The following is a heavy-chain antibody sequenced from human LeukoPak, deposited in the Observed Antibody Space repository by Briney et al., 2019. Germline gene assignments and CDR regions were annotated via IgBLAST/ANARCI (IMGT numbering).Heavy chain of an antibody. CDR2: ISYDGGNT. D-gene: IGHD1-1*01. CDR1: GFSFSEAW. CDR3: AKEGTGIHFDY. J-gene: IGHJ4*02. Sequence: GGSLRLSCAASGFSFSEAWMSWVRQAPGKGLEWVAEISYDGGNTYYADSVKGRFTISRDNSKNTLYLQMNSLRAEDTAVYYCAKEGTGIHFDYWGQGTLVTVSS. V-gene: IGHV3-30*18.